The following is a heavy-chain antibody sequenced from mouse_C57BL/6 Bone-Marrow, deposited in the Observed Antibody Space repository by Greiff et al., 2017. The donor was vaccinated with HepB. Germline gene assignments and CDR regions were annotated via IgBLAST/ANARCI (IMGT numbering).Heavy chain of an antibody. V-gene: IGHV1-42*01. CDR3: ARESTTVVDWYFDV. CDR1: GYSFTGYY. D-gene: IGHD1-1*01. CDR2: INPSTGGT. J-gene: IGHJ1*03. Sequence: EVKLQESGPELVKPGASVKISCKASGYSFTGYYMNWVKQSPEKSLEWIGEINPSTGGTTYNQKFKAKATLTVDKSSSTAYMQLKSLTSEDSAVYYCARESTTVVDWYFDVWGTGTTVTVSS.